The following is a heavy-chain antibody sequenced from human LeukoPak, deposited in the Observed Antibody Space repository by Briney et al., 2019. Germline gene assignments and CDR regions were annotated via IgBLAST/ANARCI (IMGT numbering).Heavy chain of an antibody. CDR3: ARDQGYYDSSGLLDY. CDR1: GGSISSGDYY. CDR2: IYYSGST. Sequence: PSETLSLTCTVSGGSISSGDYYWSWIRQPPGKGPEWIGYIYYSGSTYYNPSLKSRVTISVDTSKNQFSLKLSSVTAADTAVYYCARDQGYYDSSGLLDYWGQGTLVTVSS. D-gene: IGHD3-22*01. V-gene: IGHV4-30-4*01. J-gene: IGHJ4*02.